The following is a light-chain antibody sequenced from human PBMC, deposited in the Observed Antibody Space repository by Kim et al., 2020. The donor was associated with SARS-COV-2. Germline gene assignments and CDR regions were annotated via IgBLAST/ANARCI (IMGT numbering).Light chain of an antibody. CDR1: SSNSGAGYG. CDR3: QSYDSSLSAWV. CDR2: GDT. Sequence: QRVTISCTGSSSNSGAGYGVHWYQQVPGTATKLLIDGDTSRPSGVPARLFGSKSGTSASLAITGLQAEDEADYYCQSYDSSLSAWVFGGGTQLTVL. J-gene: IGLJ3*02. V-gene: IGLV1-40*01.